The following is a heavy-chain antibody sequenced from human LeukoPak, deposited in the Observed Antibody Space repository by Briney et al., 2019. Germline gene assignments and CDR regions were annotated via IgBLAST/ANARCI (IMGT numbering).Heavy chain of an antibody. D-gene: IGHD4-17*01. CDR3: ARVRGDYGDFDY. Sequence: GGSLRLSCAASGFSFSSYWMHWVRQAPGEGLGWVSRIHSDGSSTSYADSVKGRFTISTDNAQHTLYLQMNSLRAEDTAVYYCARVRGDYGDFDYWGQGTLVTVSS. V-gene: IGHV3-74*01. CDR1: GFSFSSYW. CDR2: IHSDGSST. J-gene: IGHJ4*02.